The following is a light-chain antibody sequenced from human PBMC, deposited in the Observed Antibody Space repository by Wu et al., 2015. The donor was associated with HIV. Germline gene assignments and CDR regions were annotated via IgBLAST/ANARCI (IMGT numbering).Light chain of an antibody. Sequence: GERATLLLQGRVRVLRSNLAWYQQKPGHASPAPHLWCIRIGPTGIPARFSGSGSGTEFTLTISSLQSEDFAVYYCQQYDNWPPSFGQGTNLEIK. CDR2: CI. V-gene: IGKV3-15*01. CDR3: QQYDNWPPS. CDR1: RVLRSN. J-gene: IGKJ2*03.